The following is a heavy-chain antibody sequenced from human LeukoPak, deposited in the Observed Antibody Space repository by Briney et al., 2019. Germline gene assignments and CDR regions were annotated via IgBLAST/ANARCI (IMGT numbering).Heavy chain of an antibody. CDR1: GGSFSGYF. V-gene: IGHV4-34*01. D-gene: IGHD1-26*01. J-gene: IGHJ4*02. Sequence: SETLSLTCAVYGGSFSGYFWSWIRQPPGKGLEWIGSMYYRGSTYHNPSLKSRVTISVDTSKNQFSLKLSSVTAADTAVYYCATTTIRLGYWGQGTLVTVSS. CDR2: MYYRGST. CDR3: ATTTIRLGY.